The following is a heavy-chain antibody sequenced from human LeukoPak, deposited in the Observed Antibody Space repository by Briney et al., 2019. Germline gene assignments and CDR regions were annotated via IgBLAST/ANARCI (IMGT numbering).Heavy chain of an antibody. CDR3: ARVGYYDSSGYLDY. J-gene: IGHJ4*02. D-gene: IGHD3-22*01. CDR2: IYYTGST. Sequence: SETLSLTCTVSGGSISSSYWNWIRQSPGKGLEWIGYIYYTGSTKYNPSLQSRVTISVDKSENQFSLNLYSVTAADTAVYYCARVGYYDSSGYLDYWGQGTQVTVSS. V-gene: IGHV4-59*01. CDR1: GGSISSSY.